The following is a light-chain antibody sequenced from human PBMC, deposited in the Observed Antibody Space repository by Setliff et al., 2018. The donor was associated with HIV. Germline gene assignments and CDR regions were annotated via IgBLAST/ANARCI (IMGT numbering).Light chain of an antibody. CDR2: DAS. CDR3: QQYGSSPGT. V-gene: IGKV3-20*01. Sequence: EIVLTQSPGTLSLSPGERATLSCRASQSVSSSYLAWYQQKPGQAPRLLIYDASSRATGIPDRFSGSGSGTDFTLTISRLEPEDFAVYYCQQYGSSPGTVGQGTKVDIK. CDR1: QSVSSSY. J-gene: IGKJ1*01.